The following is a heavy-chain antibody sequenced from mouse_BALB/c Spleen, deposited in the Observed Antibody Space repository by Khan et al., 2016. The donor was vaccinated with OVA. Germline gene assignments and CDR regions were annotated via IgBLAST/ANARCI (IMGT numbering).Heavy chain of an antibody. CDR1: GFNIKDYY. CDR2: IDPESGDT. CDR3: NSDYYGSVDY. Sequence: VQLQQSGAELVRSGASVKLSCTASGFNIKDYYVNWVRQRPEQGLEWIGWIDPESGDTECAPNFQGKVTVTADTSSNTAYLQLRSLTSEDTAVYYCNSDYYGSVDYWGQGTTLTVSA. D-gene: IGHD1-2*01. J-gene: IGHJ2*01. V-gene: IGHV14-4*02.